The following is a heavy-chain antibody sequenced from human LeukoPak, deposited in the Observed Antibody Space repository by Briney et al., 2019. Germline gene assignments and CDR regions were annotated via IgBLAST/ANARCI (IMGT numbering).Heavy chain of an antibody. CDR3: ARTTVVTSNFDF. CDR2: INHSGST. D-gene: IGHD4-23*01. J-gene: IGHJ4*02. V-gene: IGHV4-34*01. Sequence: SETLSLTCAVYVGSFSGYYWTWIRQPPGKGLEWIGEINHSGSTNYNPSLMSRVTISVDTSKNQLSLKLSSVTAADTAMYYCARTTVVTSNFDFWGQGTLVTVSS. CDR1: VGSFSGYY.